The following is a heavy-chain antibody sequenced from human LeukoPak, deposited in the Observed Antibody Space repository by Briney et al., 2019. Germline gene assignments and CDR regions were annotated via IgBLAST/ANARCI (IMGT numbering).Heavy chain of an antibody. CDR1: GFTFSSYA. D-gene: IGHD6-13*01. CDR3: ARTAAAGYYFDY. J-gene: IGHJ4*02. CDR2: IKQDGSEK. Sequence: GGSLRLSCAASGFTFSSYAMHWVRQAPGKGLEWVANIKQDGSEKYYVDSVKGRFTISRDNAKNSLYLQMNSLRAEDTAVYYCARTAAAGYYFDYWGQGTLVTVSP. V-gene: IGHV3-7*01.